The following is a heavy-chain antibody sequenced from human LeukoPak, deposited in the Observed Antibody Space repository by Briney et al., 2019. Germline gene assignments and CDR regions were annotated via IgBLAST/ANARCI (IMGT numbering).Heavy chain of an antibody. Sequence: ASVKVSCKASGYTFTSYAMHWVRQAPGQRLEWMGWINAGNGNTKYSQKFQARVTITGDTSASTAYMELSSLRFEDTAVYYCARGLGYCSGGSCYALYYYYGMDVWGQGTTVTVSS. D-gene: IGHD2-15*01. CDR3: ARGLGYCSGGSCYALYYYYGMDV. CDR1: GYTFTSYA. CDR2: INAGNGNT. J-gene: IGHJ6*02. V-gene: IGHV1-3*01.